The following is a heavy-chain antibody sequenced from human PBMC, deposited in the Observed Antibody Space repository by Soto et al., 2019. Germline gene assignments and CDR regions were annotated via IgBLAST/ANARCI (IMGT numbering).Heavy chain of an antibody. J-gene: IGHJ5*02. CDR3: ATSSRDGYHMGGYWFDP. Sequence: QLQLQESGPGLVKPSETLSLTCTVSGGSISSSSYYWGWIRQPPGKGLEWIGSIYYSGSTYYNPSLKSRVTISVDTSKNQFSLKLSSVTAADTAVYYCATSSRDGYHMGGYWFDPWGQGTLVTVSS. CDR2: IYYSGST. D-gene: IGHD5-12*01. V-gene: IGHV4-39*01. CDR1: GGSISSSSYY.